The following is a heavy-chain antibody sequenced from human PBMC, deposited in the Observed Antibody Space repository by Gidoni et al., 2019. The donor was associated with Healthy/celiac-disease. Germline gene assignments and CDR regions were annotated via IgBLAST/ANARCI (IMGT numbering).Heavy chain of an antibody. CDR2: IYYSGST. V-gene: IGHV4-59*01. D-gene: IGHD5-12*01. CDR3: ARAPGHIGHYYYYYMDV. Sequence: QVQLQESGPGLVKPSETLSLTCTVSGGSISSYYWSWIRQPPGKGLEWIGYIYYSGSTNYNPSLKSRVTISVDTSKNQFSLKLSSVTAADTAVYYCARAPGHIGHYYYYYMDVWGKGTTVTVSS. CDR1: GGSISSYY. J-gene: IGHJ6*03.